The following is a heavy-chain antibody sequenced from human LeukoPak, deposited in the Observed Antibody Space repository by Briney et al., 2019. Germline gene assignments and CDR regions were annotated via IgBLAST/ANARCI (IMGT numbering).Heavy chain of an antibody. CDR2: MFYSEST. Sequence: PSETLSLTCSVSGASVSDGNYYWSWIRQPPGKGLEWIGYMFYSESTKYNPSLKSRVTISVDKSKNQFSLHMSSVTAADTAVYYCARGWGIHLFDYWGQGTLVTVSS. V-gene: IGHV4-61*01. CDR1: GASVSDGNYY. CDR3: ARGWGIHLFDY. D-gene: IGHD1-26*01. J-gene: IGHJ4*02.